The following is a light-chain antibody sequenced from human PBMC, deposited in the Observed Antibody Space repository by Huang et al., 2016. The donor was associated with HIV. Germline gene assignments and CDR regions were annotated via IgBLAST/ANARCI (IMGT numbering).Light chain of an antibody. CDR3: QQSQNTPWT. V-gene: IGKV1-39*01. J-gene: IGKJ1*01. Sequence: DIQMTQSPSSLSASIGDRVTMTCRASHNINSNLNWYQQKPGKAPKLLIFVATYLESDVPSRFSGSGSGTHFTLTIDGLQPEDLATYFCQQSQNTPWTFGQGSRLEIK. CDR1: HNINSN. CDR2: VAT.